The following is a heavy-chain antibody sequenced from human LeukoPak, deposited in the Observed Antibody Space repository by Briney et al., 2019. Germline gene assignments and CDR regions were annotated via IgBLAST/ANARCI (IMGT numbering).Heavy chain of an antibody. CDR2: INHSGST. V-gene: IGHV4-34*01. Sequence: SETLSLTCAVYGGSFSGYYWSWIRQPPGKELEWIGEINHSGSTNYNPSLKSRVTISVDTSKNQFSLKLSSVTAADTAVYYCARALYYYDSSPYYFDYWGQGTLVTVSS. D-gene: IGHD3-22*01. J-gene: IGHJ4*02. CDR1: GGSFSGYY. CDR3: ARALYYYDSSPYYFDY.